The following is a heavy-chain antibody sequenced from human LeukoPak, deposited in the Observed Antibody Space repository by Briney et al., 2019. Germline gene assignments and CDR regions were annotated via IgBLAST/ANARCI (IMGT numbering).Heavy chain of an antibody. CDR2: IYHSGST. V-gene: IGHV4-38-2*01. Sequence: PSETLSLTCAVSGYSISSGYYWGWIRQPPGKGLEWIGSIYHSGSTYYNPSLKSRVTISVDTSKNQFSLKLSSVTAADTAVYYCARQPYYYGSSGYYRVGWFDPWGQGTLVTVSS. CDR1: GYSISSGYY. D-gene: IGHD3-22*01. J-gene: IGHJ5*02. CDR3: ARQPYYYGSSGYYRVGWFDP.